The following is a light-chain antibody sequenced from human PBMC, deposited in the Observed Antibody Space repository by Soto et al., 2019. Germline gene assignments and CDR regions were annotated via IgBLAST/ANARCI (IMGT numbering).Light chain of an antibody. CDR3: GTWDSGLSTGI. CDR2: DND. CDR1: NSNIGESF. V-gene: IGLV1-51*01. Sequence: QSVLTQPPSVSAAPGQKVTISCSGSNSNIGESFVSWYQQLPGTAPKLLIYDNDKRPSGIPDRFSGSQSGTSATLAITGLQAGDEADYYCGTWDSGLSTGIFGGGTKVTVL. J-gene: IGLJ2*01.